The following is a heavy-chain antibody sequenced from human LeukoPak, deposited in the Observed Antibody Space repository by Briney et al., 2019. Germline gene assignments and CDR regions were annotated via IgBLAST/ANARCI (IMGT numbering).Heavy chain of an antibody. CDR2: IYHSGST. J-gene: IGHJ3*02. CDR3: ATAVPGSDAFDI. Sequence: SETLSLTCTVSGHSISSGYYWGWIRQPPGKGLEWIGSIYHSGSTYYNPSLKSRVTISVDTSKNQFSLKLSSVTAADTAVYYCATAVPGSDAFDIWGQGTMVTVSS. CDR1: GHSISSGYY. V-gene: IGHV4-38-2*02.